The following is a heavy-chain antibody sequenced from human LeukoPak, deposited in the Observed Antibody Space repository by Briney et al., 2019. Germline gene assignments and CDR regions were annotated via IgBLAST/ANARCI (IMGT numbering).Heavy chain of an antibody. CDR1: GFTFSSYG. CDR3: AKDEIELVVGATRIRVYYYYYMDV. D-gene: IGHD1-26*01. CDR2: ISYDGSNK. Sequence: GGSLRLSCAASGFTFSSYGMHWVRQAPGKGLEWVAVISYDGSNKYYADSVKGRFTISRDNSKNTLYLQMNSLRAEDTAVYYCAKDEIELVVGATRIRVYYYYYMDVWGKGTTVTVSS. J-gene: IGHJ6*03. V-gene: IGHV3-30*18.